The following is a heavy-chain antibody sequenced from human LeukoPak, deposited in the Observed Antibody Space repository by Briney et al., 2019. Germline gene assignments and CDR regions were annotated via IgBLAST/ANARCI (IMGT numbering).Heavy chain of an antibody. V-gene: IGHV1-18*01. CDR3: ARAAPVTPDAFDI. CDR2: ISAYNGNT. D-gene: IGHD4-17*01. CDR1: GYTFTSYG. J-gene: IGHJ3*02. Sequence: ASVKVSCKASGYTFTSYGISWVRQAPGQGLEWMGWISAYNGNTNYAQKFQGRVTITADKSTSTAYMELSSLRSEDTAVYYCARAAPVTPDAFDIWGQGTMVTVSS.